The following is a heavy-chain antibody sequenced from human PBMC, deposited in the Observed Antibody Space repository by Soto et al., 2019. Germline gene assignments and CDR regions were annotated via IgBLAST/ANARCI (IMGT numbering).Heavy chain of an antibody. CDR3: ARVASGVSYIDY. D-gene: IGHD2-8*02. CDR2: IWYDGSQK. CDR1: GFTFSAYA. V-gene: IGHV3-33*01. J-gene: IGHJ4*02. Sequence: GGSLRLSYTASGFTFSAYAMHWVRQAPGKGLEWVAIIWYDGSQKYYGDSVKGRFTISRDNSKSTLYLLMDSLRADDTAVYYCARVASGVSYIDYWGQGTLVTVSS.